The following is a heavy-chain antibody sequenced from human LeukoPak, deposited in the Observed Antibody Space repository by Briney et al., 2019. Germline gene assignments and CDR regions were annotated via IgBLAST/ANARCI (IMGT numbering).Heavy chain of an antibody. Sequence: GRSLRLSCAASGFTFSSYGMHWVRQAPGKGLEWVAVIWYDGSNKYYADSVKGRFTISRDNAKNSQYLQMNSLRAEDTAVYYCARDETPTNGYDSYDFWGQGTLVTVST. CDR2: IWYDGSNK. CDR3: ARDETPTNGYDSYDF. CDR1: GFTFSSYG. J-gene: IGHJ4*02. D-gene: IGHD5-12*01. V-gene: IGHV3-33*01.